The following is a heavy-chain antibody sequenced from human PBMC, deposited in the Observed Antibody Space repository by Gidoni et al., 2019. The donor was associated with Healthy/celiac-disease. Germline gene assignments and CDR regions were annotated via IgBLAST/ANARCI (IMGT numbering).Heavy chain of an antibody. V-gene: IGHV3-48*02. CDR2: ISISSITI. D-gene: IGHD6-13*01. CDR1: GFTFRSYS. Sequence: EVQRVETGGGLVQPGGTLGITCEAPGFTFRSYSMNWVRQAPGKGIDWVSYISISSITIYYADSLKGRFTISRDNAKNSLYLQMNSLRDHDPAVYYCGRIYSSSWFPSYYFDYWGQGTLVTVSS. CDR3: GRIYSSSWFPSYYFDY. J-gene: IGHJ4*02.